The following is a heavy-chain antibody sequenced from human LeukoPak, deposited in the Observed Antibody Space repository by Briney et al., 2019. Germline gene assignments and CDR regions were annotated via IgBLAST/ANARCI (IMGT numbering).Heavy chain of an antibody. V-gene: IGHV1-46*01. CDR3: ARERSARCSGGSCYSGANWFDP. D-gene: IGHD2-15*01. J-gene: IGHJ5*02. CDR1: GYTFTSYY. Sequence: ASMKVSCKASGYTFTSYYMHWVRQAPGQGLEWMGIINPGGGSTSYAQKFQGRVTMTRDTSTSTVYMELSSLRSEDTAVYYCARERSARCSGGSCYSGANWFDPWGQGTLVTVSS. CDR2: INPGGGST.